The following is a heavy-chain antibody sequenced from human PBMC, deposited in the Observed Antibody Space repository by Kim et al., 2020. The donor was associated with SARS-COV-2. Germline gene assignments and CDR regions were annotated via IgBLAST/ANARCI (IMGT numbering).Heavy chain of an antibody. CDR2: ISGSGGST. CDR1: GFTFSSYA. J-gene: IGHJ6*03. CDR3: AKMGSPGLYSSSWAVSLYDNDMDV. D-gene: IGHD6-13*01. V-gene: IGHV3-23*01. Sequence: GGSLRLSCAASGFTFSSYAMSWVRQAPGKGLEWVSAISGSGGSTYYADSVKGRFTISRDNSKNTLYLQMNSLRAEDTAVYYCAKMGSPGLYSSSWAVSLYDNDMDVWGKGATVTVSS.